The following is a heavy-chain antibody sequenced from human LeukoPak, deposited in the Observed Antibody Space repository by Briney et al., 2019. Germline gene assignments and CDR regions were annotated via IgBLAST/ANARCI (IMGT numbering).Heavy chain of an antibody. Sequence: SVKVSCKASGGTFSSYAISWVRQAPGQGLEWMGRIIPIFGTANYAQKFQGRVTITTDEYTSTAYMELSSLTSEATAVYYCARLGYCDSSGYYRVGAFDIWGQGTMVTVSS. CDR1: GGTFSSYA. D-gene: IGHD3-22*01. V-gene: IGHV1-69*05. CDR2: IIPIFGTA. CDR3: ARLGYCDSSGYYRVGAFDI. J-gene: IGHJ3*02.